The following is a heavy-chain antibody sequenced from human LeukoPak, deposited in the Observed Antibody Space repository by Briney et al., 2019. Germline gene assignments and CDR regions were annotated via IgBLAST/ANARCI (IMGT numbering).Heavy chain of an antibody. CDR2: ISSSSSYT. D-gene: IGHD6-13*01. CDR3: ARVGRQQLVGDAFDI. J-gene: IGHJ3*02. V-gene: IGHV3-11*06. Sequence: GGSLRLSCAASGFTFSDYYMSWIRQAPGKGLEWVSYISSSSSYTNYADSVKGRFTNSRDNAKNSLYLQMNSLRAEDTAVYYCARVGRQQLVGDAFDIWGQGTMVTVSS. CDR1: GFTFSDYY.